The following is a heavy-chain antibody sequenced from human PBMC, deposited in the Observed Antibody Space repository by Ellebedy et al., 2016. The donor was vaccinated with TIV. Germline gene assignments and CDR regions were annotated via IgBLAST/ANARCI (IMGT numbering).Heavy chain of an antibody. D-gene: IGHD3-3*01. CDR1: GYTFTNYY. J-gene: IGHJ1*01. CDR3: ARKYYFDF. Sequence: ASVKVSCKAVGYTFTNYYVHWVRQAPGQGLEWMGIIDPSGGGTTYSQRFHGRVTMTSDTSTSTVYMELRSLRSDDTAIYYCARKYYFDFWGQGTPVTVSP. CDR2: IDPSGGGT. V-gene: IGHV1-46*01.